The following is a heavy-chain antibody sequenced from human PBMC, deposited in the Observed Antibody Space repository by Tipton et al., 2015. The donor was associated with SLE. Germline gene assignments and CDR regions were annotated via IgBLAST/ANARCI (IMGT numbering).Heavy chain of an antibody. CDR1: GGTFRNYV. J-gene: IGHJ6*03. CDR3: ARGVIRVTPAFYYHYMDV. V-gene: IGHV1-69*01. Sequence: QLVQSGPEVKKPGSSVKVSCKASGGTFRNYVISWVRQAPGQGLEWVGGIMPMSGTANYAQKLQGRVTITADESTLTANMELTSLRSEDTAVYYCARGVIRVTPAFYYHYMDVWGKGATVAVSS. CDR2: IMPMSGTA. D-gene: IGHD4-23*01.